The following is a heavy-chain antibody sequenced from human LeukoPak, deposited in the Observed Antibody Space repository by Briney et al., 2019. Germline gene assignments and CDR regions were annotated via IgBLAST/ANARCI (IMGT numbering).Heavy chain of an antibody. CDR1: GGSISSSSYY. Sequence: LSLTCTVSGGSISSSSYYWGWIRQAPGKGLEWLSYISSSGSTIYYADSVKGRFTVSRDNAKNSLYLQMNSLRAEDTAVYYCARDGVGADGIDYWGQGTLVTVSS. CDR3: ARDGVGADGIDY. D-gene: IGHD1-26*01. V-gene: IGHV3-11*04. J-gene: IGHJ4*02. CDR2: ISSSGSTI.